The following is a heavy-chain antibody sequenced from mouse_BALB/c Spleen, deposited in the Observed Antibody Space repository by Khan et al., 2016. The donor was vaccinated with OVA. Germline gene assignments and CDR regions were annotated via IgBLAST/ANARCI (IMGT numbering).Heavy chain of an antibody. Sequence: EVELVESGGGLVQPGGSLRPSCAIFGFTFTDYYMSWVRQPPGKALEWLGFIRNKANGYTTEYSASVKGRFTISRDNSQSILYLQMNTLRAEDSATYYCARDTLYYDAMDYWGQGTSVTVSS. D-gene: IGHD2-1*01. CDR2: IRNKANGYTT. CDR1: GFTFTDYY. V-gene: IGHV7-3*02. J-gene: IGHJ4*01. CDR3: ARDTLYYDAMDY.